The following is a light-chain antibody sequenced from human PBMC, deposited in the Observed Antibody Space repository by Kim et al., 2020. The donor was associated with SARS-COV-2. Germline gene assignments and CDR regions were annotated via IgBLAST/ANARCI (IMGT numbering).Light chain of an antibody. CDR2: GAS. V-gene: IGKV3-15*01. CDR1: QSVSAD. CDR3: HHRGT. J-gene: IGKJ1*01. Sequence: ATLSVSPGERAPLSCRASQSVSADVAWYQQKPGQAPRLLIYGASTRATGIPARFSGSGSGTEFTRTISSLQSEDFAVYYCHHRGTFGQGTKVDIK.